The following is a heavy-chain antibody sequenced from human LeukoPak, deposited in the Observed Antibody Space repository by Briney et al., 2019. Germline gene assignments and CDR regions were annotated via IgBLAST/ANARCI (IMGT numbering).Heavy chain of an antibody. D-gene: IGHD5-18*01. CDR3: TRGHAAMGDY. J-gene: IGHJ4*02. CDR2: IWYDGSNK. V-gene: IGHV3-33*01. Sequence: GGSLRLSCAASGFTFSSYGMHWVRQAPGKGLEWVAVIWYDGSNKYYADSVKGRFTISRDNSNHMLYLQMNSLRAEDTAVYFCTRGHAAMGDYWGQGTLVTVSS. CDR1: GFTFSSYG.